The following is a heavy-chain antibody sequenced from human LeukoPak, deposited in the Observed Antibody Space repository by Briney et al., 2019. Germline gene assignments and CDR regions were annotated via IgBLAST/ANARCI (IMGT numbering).Heavy chain of an antibody. V-gene: IGHV4-34*01. CDR1: GGSFSGYY. CDR2: IYYSGST. D-gene: IGHD6-19*01. CDR3: AREVLRSGWYGGAFDY. J-gene: IGHJ4*02. Sequence: NTSETLSLTCAVYGGSFSGYYWSWIRQPPGKGLEWIGSIYYSGSTYYNPSLKSRVTISVDTSKNQFSLKLSSVTAADTAVYYCAREVLRSGWYGGAFDYWGQGTLVTVST.